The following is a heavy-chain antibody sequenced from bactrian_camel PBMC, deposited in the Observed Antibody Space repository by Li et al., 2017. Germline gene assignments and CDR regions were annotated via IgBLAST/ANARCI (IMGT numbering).Heavy chain of an antibody. CDR3: AADGGLSDCSSSFQDYEYNF. V-gene: IGHV3S54*01. CDR2: IYTGGGTI. J-gene: IGHJ4*01. D-gene: IGHD1*01. Sequence: HVQLVESGGASVQAGKSLRLSCKITGDPYSSNCRAWFRQFPGKEREGVASIYTGGGTIYYHDSVKGRFTISRDNAKNMPYLQMNSLKPEDTGMYYCAADGGLSDCSSSFQDYEYNFWGRGTQVTVS. CDR1: GDPYSSNC.